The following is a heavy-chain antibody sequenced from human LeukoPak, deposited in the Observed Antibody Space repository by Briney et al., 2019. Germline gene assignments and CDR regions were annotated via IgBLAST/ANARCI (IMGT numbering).Heavy chain of an antibody. CDR2: ISAYNGNT. V-gene: IGHV1-18*01. CDR3: ARDTVRGVTYFPNWFDP. J-gene: IGHJ5*02. CDR1: GYTFTSYG. Sequence: ASVKVSCKASGYTFTSYGISWVRQPPGQGLEWMGWISAYNGNTNYAQKLQGRVTMTTDTSTSTAYMELRSLRSDDTAVYYCARDTVRGVTYFPNWFDPWGQGTLVTVSS. D-gene: IGHD3-10*01.